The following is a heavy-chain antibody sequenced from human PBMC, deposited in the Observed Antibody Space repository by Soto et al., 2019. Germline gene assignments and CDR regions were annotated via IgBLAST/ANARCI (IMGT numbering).Heavy chain of an antibody. D-gene: IGHD1-26*01. CDR1: GYTFTGHY. CDR3: ARDYSGSYWDFDY. Sequence: ASVKVSCKASGYTFTGHYMHWVRQAPGQGLEWMGWINPNSVGTNYAQKFQGRVTMTRDTSTSTVYMELSSLRSEDTAVYYCARDYSGSYWDFDYWGQGTLVTVSS. V-gene: IGHV1-2*02. J-gene: IGHJ4*02. CDR2: INPNSVGT.